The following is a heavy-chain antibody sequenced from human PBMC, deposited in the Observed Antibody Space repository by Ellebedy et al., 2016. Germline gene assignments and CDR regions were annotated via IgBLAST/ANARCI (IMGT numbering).Heavy chain of an antibody. CDR2: INPSGGST. J-gene: IGHJ5*02. Sequence: ASVKVSXKASGYTFTSYYMHWVRQAPGQGLEWMGIINPSGGSTSYAQKFQGRVTMTRDTSTSTVYMELSSLRSEDTAVYYCARETKYYYDSSGYYYPWGQGTLVTVSS. V-gene: IGHV1-46*01. CDR3: ARETKYYYDSSGYYYP. D-gene: IGHD3-22*01. CDR1: GYTFTSYY.